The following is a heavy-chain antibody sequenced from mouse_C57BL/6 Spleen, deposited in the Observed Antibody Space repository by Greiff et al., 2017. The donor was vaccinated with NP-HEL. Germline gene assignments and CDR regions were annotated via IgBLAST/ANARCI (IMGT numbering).Heavy chain of an antibody. CDR1: GYTFTSYW. J-gene: IGHJ4*01. CDR3: ARDPYGYYYAMDD. V-gene: IGHV1-64*01. CDR2: IHPNSGST. D-gene: IGHD1-1*01. Sequence: QVQLQQPGAELVKPGASVKLSCKASGYTFTSYWMHWVKQRPGQGLEWIGMIHPNSGSTNYNEKFKSKATLTVDKSSSTAYMQLSSLTSEDSAVYYCARDPYGYYYAMDDWGQGTSVTVSS.